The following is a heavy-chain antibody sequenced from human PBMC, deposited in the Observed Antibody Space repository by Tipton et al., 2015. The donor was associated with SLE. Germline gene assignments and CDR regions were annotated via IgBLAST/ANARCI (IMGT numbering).Heavy chain of an antibody. CDR3: VRGPRGSSGYPS. V-gene: IGHV4-59*12. CDR2: IYSSGSI. Sequence: TLSLTCTVSGGSIGSDYWNWVRQPPGKGLEWIGYIYSSGSINYTPSLKNRVTISLDTSKNQFSLKLSSVTAADTAVYYCVRGPRGSSGYPSWGRGTLVTVSS. CDR1: GGSIGSDY. J-gene: IGHJ4*02. D-gene: IGHD3-22*01.